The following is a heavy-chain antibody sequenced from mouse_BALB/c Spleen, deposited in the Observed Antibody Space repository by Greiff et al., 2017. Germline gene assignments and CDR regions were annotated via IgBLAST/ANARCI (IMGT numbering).Heavy chain of an antibody. J-gene: IGHJ4*01. Sequence: EVKLMESGGGLVQPGGSRKLSCAASGFTFSSFGMHWVRQAPEKGLEWVAYISSGSSTIYYADTVKGRFTISRDNPKNTLFLQMTSLRSEDTAMYYCARAGGDYGDYYAMDNWGQGTSVTVSS. CDR3: ARAGGDYGDYYAMDN. CDR2: ISSGSSTI. D-gene: IGHD2-13*01. V-gene: IGHV5-17*02. CDR1: GFTFSSFG.